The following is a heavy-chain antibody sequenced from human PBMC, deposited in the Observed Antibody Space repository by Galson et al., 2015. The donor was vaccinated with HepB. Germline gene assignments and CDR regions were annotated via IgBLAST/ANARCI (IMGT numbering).Heavy chain of an antibody. CDR2: INHSGST. J-gene: IGHJ4*02. V-gene: IGHV4-34*01. CDR1: GGSFSGYY. CDR3: ARRLQLGYCSSISCYKGVYYFDY. Sequence: LSLTCAVYGGSFSGYYWSWIRQPPGKGLEWIGEINHSGSTNYNPSLKSRVTISVDTSKNQFSLKLSSVTAADTAVYYCARRLQLGYCSSISCYKGVYYFDYWGQGTLVTVSS. D-gene: IGHD2-2*02.